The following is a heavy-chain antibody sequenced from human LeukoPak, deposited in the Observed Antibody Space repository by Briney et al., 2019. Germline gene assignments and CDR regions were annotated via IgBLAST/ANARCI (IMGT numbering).Heavy chain of an antibody. CDR2: ISSSGSTI. Sequence: GGSLRLSCAASGFTFSSYAMSWVRQAPGKGLEWVSYISSSGSTIYYADSVKGRFTISRDNAKNSLYLQMNSLRAEDTAVYYCARDRRGGSSSWLDYWGQGTLVTVSS. V-gene: IGHV3-48*04. D-gene: IGHD6-13*01. CDR1: GFTFSSYA. J-gene: IGHJ4*02. CDR3: ARDRRGGSSSWLDY.